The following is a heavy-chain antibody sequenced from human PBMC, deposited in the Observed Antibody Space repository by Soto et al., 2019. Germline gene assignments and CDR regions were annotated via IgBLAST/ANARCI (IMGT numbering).Heavy chain of an antibody. CDR2: IYYSGST. V-gene: IGHV4-61*05. D-gene: IGHD3-10*01. J-gene: IGHJ4*02. CDR1: GGSISSSSYY. CDR3: ATGRVYYGSEY. Sequence: PSETLSLTCTVSGGSISSSSYYWGWIRQPPGKGLEWIGYIYYSGSTNYNPSLKSRVTISLDTSQNQFSLKLSSLTAADTAVYYCATGRVYYGSEYWGQGTPVTVSS.